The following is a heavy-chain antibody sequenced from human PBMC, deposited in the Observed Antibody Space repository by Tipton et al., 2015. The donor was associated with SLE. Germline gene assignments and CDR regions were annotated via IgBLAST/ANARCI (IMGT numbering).Heavy chain of an antibody. D-gene: IGHD5-12*01. CDR2: FYYAGST. V-gene: IGHV4-59*08. CDR3: ARHEVEATPDGHYYFGLDV. CDR1: RGSIDNHY. Sequence: TLSLTCSVSRGSIDNHYWSWIRQPPGKGLEWIGYFYYAGSTKYNPSLTSRVTISVDTSQKQISLKLSPVTAADSAVYYCARHEVEATPDGHYYFGLDVWGQGTTVTVSS. J-gene: IGHJ6*02.